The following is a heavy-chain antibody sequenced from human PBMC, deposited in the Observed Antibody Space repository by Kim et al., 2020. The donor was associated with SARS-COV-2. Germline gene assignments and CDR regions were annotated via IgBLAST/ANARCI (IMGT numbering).Heavy chain of an antibody. D-gene: IGHD2-21*01. CDR2: ISGSGGNT. J-gene: IGHJ4*02. CDR3: AKDLVALATFFDY. V-gene: IGHV3-23*01. CDR1: GFTFSNYA. Sequence: GGSLRLSCAASGFTFSNYAMSWVRQAPGKGLEWVSTISGSGGNTYYADSVKGRFTISRDSSKNTLYLQMISLRAEDTAVYYCAKDLVALATFFDYWGQGTLVTVSS.